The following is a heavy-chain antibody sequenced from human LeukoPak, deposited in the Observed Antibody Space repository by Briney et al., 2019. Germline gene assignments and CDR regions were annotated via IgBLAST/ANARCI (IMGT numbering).Heavy chain of an antibody. CDR1: GFTFTNAW. V-gene: IGHV3-15*01. D-gene: IGHD5-12*01. J-gene: IGHJ4*02. CDR3: TTEAQGGYDYPLAY. Sequence: GGSLRLSCAASGFTFTNAWMSRVRQAPGKGLEWVGRIKSKTDGGTTDYVAPVKGRFTISRDDSKNTLYLQMNSLKTEDTAVYYCTTEAQGGYDYPLAYWGQGTLVTVSS. CDR2: IKSKTDGGTT.